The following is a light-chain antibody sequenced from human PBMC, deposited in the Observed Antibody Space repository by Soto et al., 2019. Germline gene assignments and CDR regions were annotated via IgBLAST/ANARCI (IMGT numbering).Light chain of an antibody. Sequence: QSVLTQPPSVSGAPGQRVTISCTGSSSNIGAGYDVPWYQQLPGTAPKVLIYGNSNRPSRVPDRFSGSKSGTSASLAITGVKAEDEADYYCQSYDSSLSVVFGGGTKLTVL. J-gene: IGLJ2*01. V-gene: IGLV1-40*01. CDR2: GNS. CDR1: SSNIGAGYD. CDR3: QSYDSSLSVV.